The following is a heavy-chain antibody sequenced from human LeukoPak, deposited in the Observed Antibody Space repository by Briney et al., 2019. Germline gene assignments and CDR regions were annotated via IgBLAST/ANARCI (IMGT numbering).Heavy chain of an antibody. D-gene: IGHD6-13*01. Sequence: SVKVSCKASGFTFTSSAMQWVRQARGQRLEWIGWIVVGSGNTNYAQKFQERVTITRDISTSTAYMELSSLRSEDTAVYYCAVWPAAAAGPGAEYWGQGTLVTVSS. CDR3: AVWPAAAAGPGAEY. CDR2: IVVGSGNT. V-gene: IGHV1-58*02. J-gene: IGHJ4*02. CDR1: GFTFTSSA.